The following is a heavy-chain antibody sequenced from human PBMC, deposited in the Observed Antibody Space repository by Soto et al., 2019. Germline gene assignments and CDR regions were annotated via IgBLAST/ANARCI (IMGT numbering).Heavy chain of an antibody. CDR1: GFSLNSNGVG. CDR3: AHSRMHIHYFYNGMDV. V-gene: IGHV2-5*02. Sequence: QITLKESGPTLVKPTQTLTLTCTFSGFSLNSNGVGVAWIRQSPGKALEWLAVIFWDDDQRYSPSLEGRLTITKDTSKNQVVVTLANVGPVDAGTYFCAHSRMHIHYFYNGMDVWGQGTTVTVS. CDR2: IFWDDDQ. J-gene: IGHJ6*02.